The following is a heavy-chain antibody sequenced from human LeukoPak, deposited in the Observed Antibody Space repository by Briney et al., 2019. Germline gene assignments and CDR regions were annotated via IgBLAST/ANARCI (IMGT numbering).Heavy chain of an antibody. CDR1: GYTFTGYY. Sequence: ASVKVSCKASGYTFTGYYMHWVRQAPGQGLEWMGWINPNSGGTNYAQKFQGRVTMTRDTSISTAYMELSRLRSDDTAVYYCARGGTNDYIGSGGGWFDPWGQGTLVTVSS. CDR3: ARGGTNDYIGSGGGWFDP. CDR2: INPNSGGT. J-gene: IGHJ5*02. D-gene: IGHD4-11*01. V-gene: IGHV1-2*02.